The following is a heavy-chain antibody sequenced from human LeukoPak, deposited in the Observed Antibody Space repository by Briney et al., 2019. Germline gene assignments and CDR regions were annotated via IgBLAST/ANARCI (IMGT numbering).Heavy chain of an antibody. CDR1: GFTSSSYG. CDR2: IRYDGSNK. V-gene: IGHV3-30*02. D-gene: IGHD3/OR15-3a*01. Sequence: PGGSLRLSCTASGFTSSSYGMHWVRQAPGKGLEWVAFIRYDGSNKYYADSVKGRFTISRDNSKNTLYLQMNTLRAEDTAVYYCAKDTRTGYYIGYYFDYWGQGTLVTVSS. CDR3: AKDTRTGYYIGYYFDY. J-gene: IGHJ4*02.